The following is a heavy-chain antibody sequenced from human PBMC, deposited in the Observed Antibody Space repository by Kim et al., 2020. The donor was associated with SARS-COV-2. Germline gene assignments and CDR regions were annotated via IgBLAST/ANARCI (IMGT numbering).Heavy chain of an antibody. V-gene: IGHV3-53*01. Sequence: GGSLRLSCAASGFTVSSNYMIWVLQAPGKGLEWVSVIFSGGSTYYADSVKGRFTISRDSSKNTLYLQMNSLRADDTAVYYCASWYDSDRDFWGQGTLVTVSS. CDR3: ASWYDSDRDF. J-gene: IGHJ4*02. D-gene: IGHD3-22*01. CDR2: IFSGGST. CDR1: GFTVSSNY.